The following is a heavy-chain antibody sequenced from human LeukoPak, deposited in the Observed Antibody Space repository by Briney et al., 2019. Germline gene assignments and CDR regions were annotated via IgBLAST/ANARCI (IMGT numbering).Heavy chain of an antibody. J-gene: IGHJ6*04. CDR1: GFTFSSYA. Sequence: PGGSLRPSCAASGFTFSSYAMSWVRQAPGKGLEWVSAISGSGGSTYYADSVKGRFTISRDNSKNTLYLQMNSLRAEDTAVYYCTGAAAGRDSALDVWGKGTTVTVSS. V-gene: IGHV3-23*01. D-gene: IGHD6-13*01. CDR2: ISGSGGST. CDR3: TGAAAGRDSALDV.